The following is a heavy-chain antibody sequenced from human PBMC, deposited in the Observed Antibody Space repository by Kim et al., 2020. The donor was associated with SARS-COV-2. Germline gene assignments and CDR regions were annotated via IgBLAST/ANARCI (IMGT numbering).Heavy chain of an antibody. Sequence: SKSDTTYYATSVKGRSTITRDTAKNSVYLQMNSLRGEDTAVYYCSGRLDYWGQGTLVTVSS. CDR2: SKSDTT. J-gene: IGHJ4*02. V-gene: IGHV3-48*01. CDR3: SGRLDY. D-gene: IGHD3-16*01.